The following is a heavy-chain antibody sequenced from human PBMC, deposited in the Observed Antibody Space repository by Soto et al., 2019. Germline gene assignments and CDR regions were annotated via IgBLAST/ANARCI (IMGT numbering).Heavy chain of an antibody. J-gene: IGHJ4*02. CDR2: ISSNGGST. CDR1: GFTISSYA. Sequence: EVQLVESRGGLVQPGGSLRLSCAASGFTISSYAMHWVRQAPGKGLEYVSVISSNGGSTDYANSVKGRFTISRDNSKNTLYLQMGSLRAEDMAVYYCARAYGYYFDYWGQGTLVTVSS. V-gene: IGHV3-64*01. CDR3: ARAYGYYFDY. D-gene: IGHD2-21*01.